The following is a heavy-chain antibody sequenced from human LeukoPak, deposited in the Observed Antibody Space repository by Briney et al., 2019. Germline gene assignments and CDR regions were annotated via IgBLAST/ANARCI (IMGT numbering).Heavy chain of an antibody. J-gene: IGHJ4*02. CDR1: GFTFSTYA. CDR3: VRDPSNSGWAFDY. V-gene: IGHV3-33*01. D-gene: IGHD6-19*01. Sequence: GRSLRLSCAASGFTFSTYAMHWVRQAPGKGLEWVAMIWYNGKDKHYADSVKGRFTISRDNSKNTLDLQMNSLRADDTAVYYCVRDPSNSGWAFDYWGQGTLVTVSS. CDR2: IWYNGKDK.